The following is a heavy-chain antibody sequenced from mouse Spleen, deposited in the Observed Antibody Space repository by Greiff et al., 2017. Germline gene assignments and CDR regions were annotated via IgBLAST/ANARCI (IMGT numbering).Heavy chain of an antibody. V-gene: IGHV5-17*01. CDR2: ISSGSSTI. CDR1: GFTFSDYG. D-gene: IGHD1-1*01. J-gene: IGHJ2*01. CDR3: ARPYYYGSPYYFDY. Sequence: EVQVVESGGGLVKPGGSLKLSCAASGFTFSDYGMHWVRQAPEKGLEWVAYISSGSSTIYYADTVKGRFTISRDNAKNTLFLQMTSLRSEDTAMYYCARPYYYGSPYYFDYWGQGTTLTVSS.